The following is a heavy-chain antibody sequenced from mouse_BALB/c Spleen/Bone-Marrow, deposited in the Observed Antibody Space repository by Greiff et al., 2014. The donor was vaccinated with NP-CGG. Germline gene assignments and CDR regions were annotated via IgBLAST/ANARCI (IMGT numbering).Heavy chain of an antibody. V-gene: IGHV1S137*01. D-gene: IGHD1-1*01. CDR3: ARVSYDYFDY. CDR2: ISTYYGDA. J-gene: IGHJ2*01. CDR1: GYTFTDYA. Sequence: QVQLQQSGAELVRPGVSVKISCKGSGYTFTDYALHWVKQSHAKSLEWIGIISTYYGDASYNQKFKGKATMTVDKSSSTAYMELARLTSEGSAIYYCARVSYDYFDYWGQGTALTVSS.